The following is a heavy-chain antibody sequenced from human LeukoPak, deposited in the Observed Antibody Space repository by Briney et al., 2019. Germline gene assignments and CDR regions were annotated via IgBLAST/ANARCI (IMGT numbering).Heavy chain of an antibody. J-gene: IGHJ4*02. CDR1: GYSFTSYW. Sequence: GESLKISCKGSGYSFTSYWIGWVRQMPGKGLEWMGIIYPGDSDTRYSPSFQGQVTISADKSISTAYLQWSSLKASDTAMYYCARAYYYDNSGYLHYFDYWGQGTLVTVSS. V-gene: IGHV5-51*01. D-gene: IGHD3-22*01. CDR3: ARAYYYDNSGYLHYFDY. CDR2: IYPGDSDT.